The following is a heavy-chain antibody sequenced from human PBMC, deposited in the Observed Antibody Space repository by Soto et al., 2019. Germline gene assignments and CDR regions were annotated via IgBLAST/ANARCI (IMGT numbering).Heavy chain of an antibody. D-gene: IGHD2-2*01. CDR1: GGSISSSNW. Sequence: QVQLQESGPGLVKPSGTLSLTCAVSGGSISSSNWWSWVRQPPGKGLEWIGEIYHSGSTNYNPSLQIRVTMSVDTSQNHFSLKLSSVPAADTAVYYCARVVGAYYYGMDVWGQGTTVTVSS. V-gene: IGHV4-4*02. CDR3: ARVVGAYYYGMDV. J-gene: IGHJ6*02. CDR2: IYHSGST.